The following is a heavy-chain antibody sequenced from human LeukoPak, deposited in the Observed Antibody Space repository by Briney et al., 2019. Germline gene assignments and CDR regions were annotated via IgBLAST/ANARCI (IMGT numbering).Heavy chain of an antibody. CDR1: GFTFTTRG. V-gene: IGHV3-48*04. D-gene: IGHD2-8*01. CDR3: ARIGGLTVYTSYMDV. J-gene: IGHJ6*03. CDR2: ISPRGRII. Sequence: AGGSLRLSCAASGFTFTTRGMNWVRQAPGKGLEWVSYISPRGRIIYYAESVRGRFTVSRDDAKNSLYLQMNSLRADDTAVYYCARIGGLTVYTSYMDVWGKGTTVTVSS.